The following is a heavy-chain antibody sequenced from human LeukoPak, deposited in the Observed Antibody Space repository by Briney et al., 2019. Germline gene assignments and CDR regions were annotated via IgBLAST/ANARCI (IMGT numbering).Heavy chain of an antibody. Sequence: PGGSLRLSCAASGFTFSSYWMHWVRQGPGKGLVWVSRIKSDGSSTSYADSVKGRFTISRDNAQNTLYLQMNSLRDEDTAVYYCARESGYHGSGFDPWGQGTLVTVSS. J-gene: IGHJ5*02. D-gene: IGHD3-10*01. CDR3: ARESGYHGSGFDP. V-gene: IGHV3-74*01. CDR1: GFTFSSYW. CDR2: IKSDGSST.